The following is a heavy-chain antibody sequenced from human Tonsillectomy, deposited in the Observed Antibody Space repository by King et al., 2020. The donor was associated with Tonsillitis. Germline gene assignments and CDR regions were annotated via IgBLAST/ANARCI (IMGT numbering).Heavy chain of an antibody. CDR1: GGSISSSNW. CDR3: ARDAGATYYYDSSGLLAFDI. J-gene: IGHJ3*02. D-gene: IGHD3-22*01. V-gene: IGHV4-4*02. CDR2: IYHSGCT. Sequence: VQLQESGPGLVKPSGTLSLTCAVSGGSISSSNWWSWVRQPPGKGLDWIGEIYHSGCTNDTPSLKSRVTISVDKSKYHFSLKLSSVTAADTAVYYCARDAGATYYYDSSGLLAFDIWGQGTMVTVSS.